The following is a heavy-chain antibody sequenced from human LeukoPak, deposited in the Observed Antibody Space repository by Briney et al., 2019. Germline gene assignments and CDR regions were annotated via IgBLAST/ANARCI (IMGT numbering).Heavy chain of an antibody. J-gene: IGHJ5*02. Sequence: GRSLRLSCAASGFTFDDYAMHWVRQAPGKGLEWVSGISWNSGSIGYADSVKGRFTISRDNAKNSLYLQMNSPRAEDTALYYCAKDGQSYYDSSGYQNWFDPWGQGTLVTVSS. CDR2: ISWNSGSI. V-gene: IGHV3-9*01. CDR3: AKDGQSYYDSSGYQNWFDP. CDR1: GFTFDDYA. D-gene: IGHD3-22*01.